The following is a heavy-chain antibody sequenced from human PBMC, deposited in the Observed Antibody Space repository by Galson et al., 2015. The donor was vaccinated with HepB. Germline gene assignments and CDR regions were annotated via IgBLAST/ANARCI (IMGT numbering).Heavy chain of an antibody. CDR1: GFTFSSYA. Sequence: SLRLSCAASGFTFSSYAMHWVRQAPGKGLEWVAVISYDGSNKYYADSVKGRFTISRDNSKNTLYLQMNSLRAEDTAVYYCARGCYYYDSSGYYKGHAFDIWGQGTMATVSS. V-gene: IGHV3-30*04. CDR3: ARGCYYYDSSGYYKGHAFDI. J-gene: IGHJ3*02. CDR2: ISYDGSNK. D-gene: IGHD3-22*01.